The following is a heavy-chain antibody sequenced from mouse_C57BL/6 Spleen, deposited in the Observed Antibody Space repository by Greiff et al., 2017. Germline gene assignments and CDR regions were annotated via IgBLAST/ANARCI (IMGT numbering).Heavy chain of an antibody. CDR1: GYAFSSYW. Sequence: LKESGAELVKPGASVKISCKASGYAFSSYWMNWVKQRPGKGLEWIGQIYPADGDTNYNGKFKGKATLTADKSSSTAYMQLSSLTSEDSAVYFCANDYDGDFDVWGTGTTVTVSS. CDR2: IYPADGDT. D-gene: IGHD2-4*01. CDR3: ANDYDGDFDV. V-gene: IGHV1-80*01. J-gene: IGHJ1*03.